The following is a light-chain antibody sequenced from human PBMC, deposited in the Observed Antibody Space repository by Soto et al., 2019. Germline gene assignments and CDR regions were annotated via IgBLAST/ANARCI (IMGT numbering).Light chain of an antibody. Sequence: ALTQPASVSGSPGQSITISCTGTSSDVGSYNVVSWYQQYPGKAPKLMIYEGSKRPSGVSNRFSGSKSGNTASLTISGLQAEDEADYYCCSYAGSSTLVFGGGTKLTVL. V-gene: IGLV2-23*01. J-gene: IGLJ2*01. CDR2: EGS. CDR3: CSYAGSSTLV. CDR1: SSDVGSYNV.